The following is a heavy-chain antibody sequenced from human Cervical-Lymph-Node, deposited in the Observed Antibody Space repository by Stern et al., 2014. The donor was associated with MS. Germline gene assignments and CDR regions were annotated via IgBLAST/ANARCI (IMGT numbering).Heavy chain of an antibody. CDR2: ISYDGSNK. CDR1: GFTFSSYA. CDR3: ARDPSMTMIVVVTHFDY. V-gene: IGHV3-30*01. J-gene: IGHJ4*02. D-gene: IGHD3-22*01. Sequence: VQLVESGGGLVQPGGSLRLSCAASGFTFSSYAMHWVRQAPGKGLEWVAVISYDGSNKYYADSVKGRFTISRDNSKNTLYLQMNSLRAEDTAVYYCARDPSMTMIVVVTHFDYWGQGTLVTVSS.